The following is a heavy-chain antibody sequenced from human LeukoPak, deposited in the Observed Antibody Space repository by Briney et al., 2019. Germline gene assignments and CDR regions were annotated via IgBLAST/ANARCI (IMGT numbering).Heavy chain of an antibody. CDR3: ARGRATNPFDY. CDR1: GGSISSGDYY. D-gene: IGHD5-12*01. Sequence: PSETLSLTCTVSGGSISSGDYYWSWIRQPPGKGLEWIGYIYYSGSTYYNPSLKSRVTISVDTSKNQFSLKLSSVTAADTAVYYCARGRATNPFDYWGQGTLVTASS. J-gene: IGHJ4*02. V-gene: IGHV4-30-4*08. CDR2: IYYSGST.